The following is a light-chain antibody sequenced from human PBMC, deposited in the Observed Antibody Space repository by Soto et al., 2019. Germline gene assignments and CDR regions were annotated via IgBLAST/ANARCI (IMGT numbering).Light chain of an antibody. V-gene: IGLV2-14*01. Sequence: QSALTQPASVSGSPGQSITISCTGTNSDVDGYNYVSWYQQHPGKAPKLMIYDVSNRPSGVSNRFSGSKSGNTASLTSSGLQAEDEADYYCTSYTSASTQVFGGGTKLTVL. CDR2: DVS. J-gene: IGLJ2*01. CDR1: NSDVDGYNY. CDR3: TSYTSASTQV.